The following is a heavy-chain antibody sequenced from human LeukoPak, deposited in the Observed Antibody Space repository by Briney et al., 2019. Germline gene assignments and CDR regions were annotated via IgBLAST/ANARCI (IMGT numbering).Heavy chain of an antibody. J-gene: IGHJ4*02. Sequence: GGSLRLSCAASGFTFSSYATSWVRQAPGKGLEWVSAISGSGDSTNYADSVKGRFTISRDNSKNTMYLQMNSLRVEDTAVYYSAKGPQQWLVDYWGQGTPVTVSS. D-gene: IGHD6-19*01. CDR1: GFTFSSYA. V-gene: IGHV3-23*01. CDR3: AKGPQQWLVDY. CDR2: ISGSGDST.